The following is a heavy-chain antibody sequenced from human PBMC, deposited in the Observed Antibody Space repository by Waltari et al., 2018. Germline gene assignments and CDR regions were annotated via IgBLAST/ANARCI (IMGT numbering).Heavy chain of an antibody. J-gene: IGHJ2*01. V-gene: IGHV4-61*09. D-gene: IGHD3-10*01. Sequence: QVQLQESGPGLVKPSQTLFLNCTVSSGSIHRSHYYWTWVRQPAGRGLGWIGQIHTTGGAIYDPSLRSRITMSVDTSKNQFSLILDSATAADTAVYFCARAFGGHHWYFDLWGRGTLVTVSS. CDR2: IHTTGGA. CDR1: SGSIHRSHYY. CDR3: ARAFGGHHWYFDL.